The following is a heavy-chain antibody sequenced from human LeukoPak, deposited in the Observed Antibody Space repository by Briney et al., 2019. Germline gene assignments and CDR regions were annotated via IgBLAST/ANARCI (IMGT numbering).Heavy chain of an antibody. J-gene: IGHJ5*02. V-gene: IGHV4-59*08. CDR2: IYYSGST. CDR3: ARHFGCSSCPINWFDP. Sequence: SETLSLTCTVSGGSISSYYWSWIRQPPGKGLEWIGYIYYSGSTNYNPSLKSRVTISVDTSKNQFSLKLSSVTAADTAVYYCARHFGCSSCPINWFDPWGQGTLVTVSS. D-gene: IGHD6-13*01. CDR1: GGSISSYY.